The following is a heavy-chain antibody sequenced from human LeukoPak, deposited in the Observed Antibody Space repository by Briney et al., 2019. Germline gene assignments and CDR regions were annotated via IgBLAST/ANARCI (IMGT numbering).Heavy chain of an antibody. J-gene: IGHJ4*02. CDR2: IYPGDSDT. CDR1: GYSFNSYW. CDR3: ARLHSLIVVVPAAWDY. D-gene: IGHD2-2*01. Sequence: GESLKISCKGSGYSFNSYWIGWVRQMPGKGLELMGIIYPGDSDTRYSPSFQGQVTISADKSISTAYLQWSSLKASDTAMYYCARLHSLIVVVPAAWDYWGQGTLVTVSS. V-gene: IGHV5-51*01.